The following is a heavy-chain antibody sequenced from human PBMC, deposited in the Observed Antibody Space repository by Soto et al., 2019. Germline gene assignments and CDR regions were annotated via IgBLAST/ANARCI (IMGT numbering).Heavy chain of an antibody. CDR1: SGSFRPYY. V-gene: IGHV4-59*01. CDR3: ARGSYFYYFDS. Sequence: QVQLQESGPGLVKPSETLSLTCTVSSGSFRPYYWSWIRQPPGKGLEWIGYIYYNGFTDDNPSLKSRVTISVDTSKNQFSLNLSSVTAADTAVYYCARGSYFYYFDSWGQGSLVAVSS. D-gene: IGHD3-10*01. J-gene: IGHJ4*02. CDR2: IYYNGFT.